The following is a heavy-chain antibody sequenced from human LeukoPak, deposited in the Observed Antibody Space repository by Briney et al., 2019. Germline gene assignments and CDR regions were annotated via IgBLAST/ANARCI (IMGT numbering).Heavy chain of an antibody. CDR3: ARETSNTAMLN. D-gene: IGHD5-18*01. J-gene: IGHJ4*02. V-gene: IGHV1-46*03. CDR1: GYTFTSYY. Sequence: VASVKVSCKASGYTFTSYYMHWVRQAPGQGLEWMGIINPSGGSTSYAQKFQGRVTMTRDTSTSTVYMELSILRSEDTAVYYCARETSNTAMLNWGQGTLVTVSS. CDR2: INPSGGST.